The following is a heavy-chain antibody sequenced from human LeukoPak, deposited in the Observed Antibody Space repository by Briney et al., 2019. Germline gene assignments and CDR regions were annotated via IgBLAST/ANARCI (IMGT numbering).Heavy chain of an antibody. CDR1: GGSFSGYY. CDR3: ARGILGYCTNGVCYPTFDY. CDR2: LYHSGST. Sequence: SETLSLTCAVYGGSFSGYYWSWIRQPPGKGLEWIGELYHSGSTKYNPSLKSRVTISVDTSKNQFSLKLSSVTAADTAVYYCARGILGYCTNGVCYPTFDYWGQGTLVTVSS. V-gene: IGHV4-34*01. J-gene: IGHJ4*02. D-gene: IGHD2-8*01.